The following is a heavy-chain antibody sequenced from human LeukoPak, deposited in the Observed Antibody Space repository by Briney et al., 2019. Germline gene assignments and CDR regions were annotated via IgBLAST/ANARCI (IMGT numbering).Heavy chain of an antibody. CDR3: ARSGNAAGVFDY. V-gene: IGHV4-39*07. Sequence: SETLSLTCSVSGVSISSGSNYWGWIRQPPGKGLEWIGSIYYSGSTYYNPSLKSRVTISVDTSKNQFSLKLSSVTAADTAVYYCARSGNAAGVFDYWGQGTLVTVSS. J-gene: IGHJ4*02. CDR1: GVSISSGSNY. D-gene: IGHD6-13*01. CDR2: IYYSGST.